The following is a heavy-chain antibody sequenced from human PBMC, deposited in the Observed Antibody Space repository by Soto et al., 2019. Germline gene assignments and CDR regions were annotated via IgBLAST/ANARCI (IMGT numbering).Heavy chain of an antibody. D-gene: IGHD2-2*03. CDR3: ARLNGYCISTNCHGHYGMDV. V-gene: IGHV4-39*01. CDR1: GGSVSSSSYS. CDR2: IYSSENT. Sequence: SETLSLTCTVSGGSVSSSSYSWGWIRQSPGKGLEWIGTIYSSENTYYNPSLLSRVTISVDTSKNEFSLRLGSVTAADTAVYYCARLNGYCISTNCHGHYGMDVWGQGSTVTVSS. J-gene: IGHJ6*02.